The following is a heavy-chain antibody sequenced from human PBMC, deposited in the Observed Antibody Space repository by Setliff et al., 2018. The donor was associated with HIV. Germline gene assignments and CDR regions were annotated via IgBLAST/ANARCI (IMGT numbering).Heavy chain of an antibody. D-gene: IGHD2-8*01. CDR2: IIPMFGTA. CDR1: GGTFSNYA. J-gene: IGHJ6*03. CDR3: ARGGTNGAPGYYYMDV. Sequence: ASVKVSCKTSGGTFSNYAISWVRQAPGQGLEWMGGIIPMFGTANYAQKFQGRVTITTDASTSTAYMELSSLRSEDTAIYYCARGGTNGAPGYYYMDVWGKGTTVT. V-gene: IGHV1-69*05.